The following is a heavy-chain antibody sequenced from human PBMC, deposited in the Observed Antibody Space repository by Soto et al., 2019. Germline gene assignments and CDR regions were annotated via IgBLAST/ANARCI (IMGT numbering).Heavy chain of an antibody. D-gene: IGHD1-26*01. Sequence: QVQLQESGPGLVKPSGTLSLTCAVSGGSISSSNWWSWVRQPPGKGLEWIGEIYHSGSTNYNPSLKLRVTRSVDTSKNQFSLKLRSVTAADTAVYYCASVSGSYYYGMDVWGQGITVTVSS. CDR2: IYHSGST. J-gene: IGHJ6*02. V-gene: IGHV4-4*02. CDR3: ASVSGSYYYGMDV. CDR1: GGSISSSNW.